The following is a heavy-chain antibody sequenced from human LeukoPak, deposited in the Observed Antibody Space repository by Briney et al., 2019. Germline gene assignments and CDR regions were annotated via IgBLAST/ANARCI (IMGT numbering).Heavy chain of an antibody. V-gene: IGHV3-64*01. Sequence: GGSLRLSCAASRFTFTTHWMSWVRQAPGKGLQYVSGIGNGGSIDYANSVKGRFTISRDNSKNTLYLQMGSLRPEDMAVYYCARDFRYGSGFDYWGQGTLVTVSS. CDR1: RFTFTTHW. CDR2: IGNGGSI. D-gene: IGHD5-18*01. CDR3: ARDFRYGSGFDY. J-gene: IGHJ4*02.